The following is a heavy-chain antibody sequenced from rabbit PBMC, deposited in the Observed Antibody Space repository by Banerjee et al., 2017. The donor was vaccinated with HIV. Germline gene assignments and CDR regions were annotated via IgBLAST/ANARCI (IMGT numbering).Heavy chain of an antibody. CDR2: IYAGSSGTT. CDR3: ARDLAGVIGWNFNL. CDR1: GFSFSDKYV. V-gene: IGHV1S45*01. Sequence: QEQLEESGGGLVKPGRSLTLTCTASGFSFSDKYVMCWVRQAPGKGLEWIGCIYAGSSGTTYYASWAKGRFTIPKTSSTTVTLQMTSLTAADTATYLCARDLAGVIGWNFNLWGPGTLVTVS. J-gene: IGHJ4*01. D-gene: IGHD4-1*01.